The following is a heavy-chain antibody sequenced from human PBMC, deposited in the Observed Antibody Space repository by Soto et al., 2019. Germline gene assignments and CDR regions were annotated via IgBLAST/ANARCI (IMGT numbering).Heavy chain of an antibody. CDR1: GGSISSGGYY. V-gene: IGHV4-31*03. J-gene: IGHJ6*02. CDR2: IYYSGST. Sequence: QVQLQESGPGLVKPSQTLSLTCTVSGGSISSGGYYWSWIRQHPGKGLEWIGYIYYSGSTYYNPSLKSRVTISVDTSKNQFSLKLSSVTAAETAVYYCARARHYYGSGSHPYYYGMDVWGQGTTVTVSS. CDR3: ARARHYYGSGSHPYYYGMDV. D-gene: IGHD3-10*01.